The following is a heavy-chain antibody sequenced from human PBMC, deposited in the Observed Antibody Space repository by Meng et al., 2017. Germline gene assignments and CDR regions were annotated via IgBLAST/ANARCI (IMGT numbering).Heavy chain of an antibody. V-gene: IGHV1-2*06. CDR3: ARDEDISAAGKLFGDY. J-gene: IGHJ4*02. Sequence: QVELVRSGAEGKKPGASVKVSCKPSGYSFTAYYIHWLRQAPGQGLEWMGRIDPNSGVTEYAHKFHGRVTVTGDTSISTAYMELRRLTSDDTAVYYCARDEDISAAGKLFGDYWGQGTLVTVSS. CDR1: GYSFTAYY. D-gene: IGHD6-13*01. CDR2: IDPNSGVT.